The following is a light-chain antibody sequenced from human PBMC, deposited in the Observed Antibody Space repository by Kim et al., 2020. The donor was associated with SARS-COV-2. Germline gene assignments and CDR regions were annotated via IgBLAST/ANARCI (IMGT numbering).Light chain of an antibody. Sequence: SPGERATLSCRASQSVSSGYLAWYQQKPGQAPRLLIYGASRRATGIPDRFSGSGSGTDFTLTISRLEPEDFAVYYCQQYGSSPQTFGQGTRLEIK. V-gene: IGKV3-20*01. CDR1: QSVSSGY. CDR2: GAS. CDR3: QQYGSSPQT. J-gene: IGKJ5*01.